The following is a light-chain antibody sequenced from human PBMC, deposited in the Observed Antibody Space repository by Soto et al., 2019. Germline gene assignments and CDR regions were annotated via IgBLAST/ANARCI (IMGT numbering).Light chain of an antibody. CDR1: QGISSY. V-gene: IGKV1-8*01. J-gene: IGKJ1*01. CDR2: AAS. CDR3: QQYNNYRT. Sequence: AIRMTQSPSSLSASTGDRVTITCRARQGISSYLACYQQKPGKAPKLLIYAASTLQSGVPSRFGGSGSEKKFTLTISSLQPDDFATYHCQQYNNYRTFGQGTKVDIK.